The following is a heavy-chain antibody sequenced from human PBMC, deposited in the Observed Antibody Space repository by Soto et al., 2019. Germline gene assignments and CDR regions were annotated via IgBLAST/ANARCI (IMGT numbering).Heavy chain of an antibody. CDR3: ATLGYCSGGSCYSLGYNWFDP. CDR2: IYYSGST. CDR1: GGSVSSGSYY. V-gene: IGHV4-61*01. Sequence: SETLSLTCTIPGGSVSSGSYYWSWIRQPAGKGLEWIGYIYYSGSTNYNPSLKSRVTISVDTSKNQFSLKLSSVTAADTAVYYCATLGYCSGGSCYSLGYNWFDPWGQGTLVTVSS. D-gene: IGHD2-15*01. J-gene: IGHJ5*02.